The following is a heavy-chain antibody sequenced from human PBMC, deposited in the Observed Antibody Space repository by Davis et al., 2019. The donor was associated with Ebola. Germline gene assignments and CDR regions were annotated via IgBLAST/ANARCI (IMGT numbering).Heavy chain of an antibody. J-gene: IGHJ3*02. CDR2: INPITGGT. Sequence: ASVPVSCKASGYRFTSYYMHWVRQAPGQGLEWMGIINPITGGTSYTQNFQVRVNMTRDTSTSTVYMELSSLRYEDTAVYYCAREGGRYYDSSGYVFDIWGQGTMVKVSS. D-gene: IGHD3-22*01. CDR1: GYRFTSYY. CDR3: AREGGRYYDSSGYVFDI. V-gene: IGHV1-46*01.